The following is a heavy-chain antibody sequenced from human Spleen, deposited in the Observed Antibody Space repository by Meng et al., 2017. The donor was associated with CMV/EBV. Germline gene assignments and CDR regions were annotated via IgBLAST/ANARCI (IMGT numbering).Heavy chain of an antibody. V-gene: IGHV1-2*02. CDR3: GREEVVLFVEPSGNIDY. CDR2: VNAKTGGT. J-gene: IGHJ4*02. Sequence: ASVKVSCKASGYTFTSYYMHWLRQAPGQGLEWMGWVNAKTGGTHYAQKFQGRVTMTRDTSITTAYMELRSLRSDDTAVYYCGREEVVLFVEPSGNIDYWGQGTLVTVSS. CDR1: GYTFTSYY. D-gene: IGHD3-10*02.